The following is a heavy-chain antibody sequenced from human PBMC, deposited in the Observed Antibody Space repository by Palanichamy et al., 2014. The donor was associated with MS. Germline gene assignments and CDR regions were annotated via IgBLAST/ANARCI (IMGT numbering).Heavy chain of an antibody. CDR3: ARTGNYFLESPILDY. J-gene: IGHJ4*02. CDR2: IHYSGAT. Sequence: QLQLQESGPGMVKPSETLSLTCTVSGGSISSAYYWGWIRQAPGKGLEWIASIHYSGATYYYPSLKSRVTISIDTSKNQFSLKLSSVTAADTAVYYCARTGNYFLESPILDYWGQGTLVAVSS. CDR1: GGSISSAYY. D-gene: IGHD2/OR15-2a*01. V-gene: IGHV4-39*01.